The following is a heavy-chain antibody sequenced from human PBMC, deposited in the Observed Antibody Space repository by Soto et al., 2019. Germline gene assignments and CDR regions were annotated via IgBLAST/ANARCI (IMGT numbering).Heavy chain of an antibody. V-gene: IGHV1-69*05. J-gene: IGHJ6*02. CDR3: ARLAGEYYYYGMDV. CDR2: IIPIFGTA. D-gene: IGHD1-26*01. CDR1: GGTFSSYA. Sequence: ASVKVSCKASGGTFSSYAISWVRQAPGQGLEWMGGIIPIFGTANYAQNFQGRVTMTTDTSTSTAYMELRSLRSDDTAVYYCARLAGEYYYYGMDVWGQGTTVTVSS.